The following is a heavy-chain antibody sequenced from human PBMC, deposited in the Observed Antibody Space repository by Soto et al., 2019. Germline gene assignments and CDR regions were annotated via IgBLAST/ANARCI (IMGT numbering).Heavy chain of an antibody. Sequence: QVQVVESGGGVVQPGRSLRLSCAASGFTFSSFGMHWVRQAPGKGLEWVSLIWNDGSKKSYGDSVKGRFTISRDNSRNTVYLKMNSLRAVDTAVYYCARDASYNSLWSGYYPSRNGMDVWGQGTTVTVSS. CDR2: IWNDGSKK. J-gene: IGHJ6*01. V-gene: IGHV3-33*01. CDR3: ARDASYNSLWSGYYPSRNGMDV. CDR1: GFTFSSFG. D-gene: IGHD3-3*01.